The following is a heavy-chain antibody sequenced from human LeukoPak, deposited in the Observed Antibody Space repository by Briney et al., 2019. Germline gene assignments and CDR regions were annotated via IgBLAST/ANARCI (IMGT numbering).Heavy chain of an antibody. J-gene: IGHJ4*02. Sequence: GGSLRLSCVASGFTFSNYAMSWVRQAPGKGLEWVSAISASGAATKYADSVKGRFTISRDNSKNTLFLQMDSLRAEDTAVYYCAKPATYYDILTGYDNWGQGTLDTVSS. CDR1: GFTFSNYA. CDR3: AKPATYYDILTGYDN. D-gene: IGHD3-9*01. V-gene: IGHV3-23*01. CDR2: ISASGAAT.